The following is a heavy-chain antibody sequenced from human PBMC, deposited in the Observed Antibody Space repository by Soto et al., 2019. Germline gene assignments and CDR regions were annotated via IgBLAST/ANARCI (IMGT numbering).Heavy chain of an antibody. V-gene: IGHV5-51*01. CDR2: IYPADSDT. D-gene: IGHD2-2*02. CDR3: ARQEYTMGFDS. J-gene: IGHJ4*02. CDR1: GYSFTSYW. Sequence: PGESLKISCKGSGYSFTSYWIAWVRQMPGKGLEWMWIIYPADSDTRYSPSFQGQVTISADKSISTAYLQWSSLKASDTAMYYCARQEYTMGFDSWGQGTLVTVSS.